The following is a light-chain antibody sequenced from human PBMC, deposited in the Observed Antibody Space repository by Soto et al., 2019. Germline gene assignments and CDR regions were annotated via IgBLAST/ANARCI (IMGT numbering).Light chain of an antibody. V-gene: IGKV3-11*01. Sequence: EIVLTQSPATLSFSPGDRATLSCMANQSVGSSLAWIRQRPGQAPSLVIYDAFNRASGTPARFSGSGSGTDFTLTISSLESADFATYYCQRRSTWPMTFGQGTRLEI. CDR1: QSVGSS. CDR2: DAF. J-gene: IGKJ5*01. CDR3: QRRSTWPMT.